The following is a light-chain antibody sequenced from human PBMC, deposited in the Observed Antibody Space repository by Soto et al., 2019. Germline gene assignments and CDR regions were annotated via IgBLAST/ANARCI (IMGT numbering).Light chain of an antibody. CDR2: AAS. V-gene: IGKV1-39*01. Sequence: DIQMTQSPSSLSASVGDRVTITCRTSQTITTSLNWYRQKPGKAPDLLIYAASSLQSGIPSMFGGRGSGTDFTLTITGLQHEEFATYYCQHNYSLPITFGPGTRLEIK. CDR3: QHNYSLPIT. CDR1: QTITTS. J-gene: IGKJ5*01.